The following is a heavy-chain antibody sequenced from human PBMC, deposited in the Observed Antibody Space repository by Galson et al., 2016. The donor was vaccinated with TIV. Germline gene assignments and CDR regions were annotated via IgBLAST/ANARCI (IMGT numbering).Heavy chain of an antibody. CDR1: GYIFRNLY. CDR2: INSDSSDT. D-gene: IGHD3-16*01. Sequence: SVKVSCKASGYIFRNLYMHWVRQAPGKGFQWMGRINSDSSDTSYPPNFQGQVSMTRDTSKNTVYMELSSLTSADTAVHFCARGHHFGGLGYFDYWGQGTLVTVSS. CDR3: ARGHHFGGLGYFDY. J-gene: IGHJ4*02. V-gene: IGHV1-46*03.